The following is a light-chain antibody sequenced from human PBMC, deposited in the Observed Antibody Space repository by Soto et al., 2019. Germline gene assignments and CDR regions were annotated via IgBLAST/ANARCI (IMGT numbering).Light chain of an antibody. CDR1: SSDIGDYNY. CDR2: DVS. J-gene: IGLJ3*02. Sequence: QSALTQPASVSGSPGQSITISCTGTSSDIGDYNYVSCYQQYPGKVPKLVIYDVSHRPSGVSNRFSGSKSGNTASLTISGLQAEDEADYYCTSSTTTTSLVVFGGGTKVTVL. CDR3: TSSTTTTSLVV. V-gene: IGLV2-14*01.